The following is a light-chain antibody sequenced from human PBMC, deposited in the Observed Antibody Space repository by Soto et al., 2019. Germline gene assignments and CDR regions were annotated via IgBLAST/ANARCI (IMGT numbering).Light chain of an antibody. CDR2: KVS. CDR1: ESISTW. CDR3: QQYSSYHT. J-gene: IGKJ2*01. V-gene: IGKV1-5*03. Sequence: DIQMTQSPSTLSASVGDRVTITCRASESISTWLAWYQQKPGKAPKLLIYKVSSLESGFPSRFSGSGSGTEFTLTISSLQPDDFATYYCQQYSSYHTFGQGTKLEIK.